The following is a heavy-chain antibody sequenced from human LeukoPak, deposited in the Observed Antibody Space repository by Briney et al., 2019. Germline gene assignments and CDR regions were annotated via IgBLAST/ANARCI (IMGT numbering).Heavy chain of an antibody. CDR3: ARDDLEGYGSAIVPLWYY. CDR1: GFTFSDYY. V-gene: IGHV3-11*01. D-gene: IGHD3-10*01. Sequence: GGSLRLSCAASGFTFSDYYMSWIRQAPGKGLEWVSYISSSGSTIYYADSVKGRFTISRDNAKNSLYLQMNSLRAEDTAVYYCARDDLEGYGSAIVPLWYYWGQGTLVTVSS. CDR2: ISSSGSTI. J-gene: IGHJ4*02.